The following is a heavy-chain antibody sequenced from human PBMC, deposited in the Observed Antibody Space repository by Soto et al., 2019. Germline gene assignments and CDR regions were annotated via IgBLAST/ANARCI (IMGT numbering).Heavy chain of an antibody. Sequence: SDTLSLTCTVSGGSISGYYWSWIRQPPGKGLEWIAYIHYSGSSNSNPSLKSRVTISVDTSRNQFSLKLTSVTAADTAVYYCARHSNEYRKSLDYWGQGTLVTVSS. CDR2: IHYSGSS. CDR3: ARHSNEYRKSLDY. V-gene: IGHV4-59*08. D-gene: IGHD1-1*01. CDR1: GGSISGYY. J-gene: IGHJ4*02.